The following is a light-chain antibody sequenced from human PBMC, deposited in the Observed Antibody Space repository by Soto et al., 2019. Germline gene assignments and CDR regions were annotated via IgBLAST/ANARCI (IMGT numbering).Light chain of an antibody. J-gene: IGLJ2*01. CDR3: SSYTTSSTVI. V-gene: IGLV2-14*03. Sequence: QSVLAQPASVSGSPGQSIAFSCTGTSSDVGRYNYVSWYQQHPGKAPKLMIYDVSIRPSGVSDRFSGSKSGNTASLTISGLQAEDEADYYCSSYTTSSTVIFGGGTKLTVL. CDR2: DVS. CDR1: SSDVGRYNY.